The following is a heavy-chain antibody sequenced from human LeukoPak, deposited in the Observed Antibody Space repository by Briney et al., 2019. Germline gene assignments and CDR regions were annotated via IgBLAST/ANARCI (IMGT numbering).Heavy chain of an antibody. Sequence: SETLSLACTVSGGSISSYYWSWIRQPAGKGLEWIGRIYTSGSTNYNPSLKSRVTMSVDTSKNQFSLKLSSVTAADTAVYYCARESAVASGLVYYYYMDVWGKGTTVTISS. J-gene: IGHJ6*03. CDR2: IYTSGST. D-gene: IGHD6-19*01. CDR1: GGSISSYY. V-gene: IGHV4-4*07. CDR3: ARESAVASGLVYYYYMDV.